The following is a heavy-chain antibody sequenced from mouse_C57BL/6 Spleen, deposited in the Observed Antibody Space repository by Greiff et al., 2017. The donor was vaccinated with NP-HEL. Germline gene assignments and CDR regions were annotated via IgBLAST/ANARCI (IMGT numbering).Heavy chain of an antibody. CDR3: ASMGDGYYPSWFAY. D-gene: IGHD2-3*01. CDR2: IYPGDGDT. Sequence: VQLQQSGAELVKPGASVKISCKASGYAFSSYWMNWVKQRPGKGLEWIGQIYPGDGDTNYNGKFKGKATLTADKSSSTAYMQLSSLTSEDSAVYFCASMGDGYYPSWFAYWGQRTLVTVSA. J-gene: IGHJ3*01. CDR1: GYAFSSYW. V-gene: IGHV1-80*01.